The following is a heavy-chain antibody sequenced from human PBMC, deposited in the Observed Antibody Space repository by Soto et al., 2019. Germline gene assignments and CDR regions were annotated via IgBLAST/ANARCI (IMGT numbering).Heavy chain of an antibody. CDR1: GFDFGYYY. Sequence: GVSLRLSCTASGFDFGYYYMSWIRQAPGKGLEWVSYIDSDDGTTYYTDSVKGRFTISRDNAKNSLYLQMNSLRVEDTALYYCVRPYYSSSWFPFGRWGKGTLVTVSS. CDR2: IDSDDGTT. J-gene: IGHJ4*02. V-gene: IGHV3-11*01. CDR3: VRPYYSSSWFPFGR. D-gene: IGHD6-13*01.